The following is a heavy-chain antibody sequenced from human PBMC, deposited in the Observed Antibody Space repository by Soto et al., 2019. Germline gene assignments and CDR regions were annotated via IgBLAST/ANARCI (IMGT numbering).Heavy chain of an antibody. J-gene: IGHJ3*02. CDR2: ISAYNGNT. CDR1: GYTFTSYG. CDR3: AITAMTTVTTSAFDI. Sequence: QVQLVQSGAEVKKPGASVKVSCKASGYTFTSYGISWVRQAPGQGLEWMGWISAYNGNTNYAQKLQGRVTMTTDTSTSTAYMKLRSLRSDDTAVYYCAITAMTTVTTSAFDIWGQGPMVTVSS. D-gene: IGHD4-17*01. V-gene: IGHV1-18*01.